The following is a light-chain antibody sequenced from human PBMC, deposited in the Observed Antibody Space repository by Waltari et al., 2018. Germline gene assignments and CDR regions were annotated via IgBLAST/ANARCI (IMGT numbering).Light chain of an antibody. CDR3: LQTYSSPLT. CDR2: FAS. Sequence: EIVLTQSPDFQAMPPKEKVTITCRASQSIDYSLHWYQQKPGQSPKVLIKFASQSFSGVSSRFSGSGSGRDFTHTISSLEAEDAAMYYCLQTYSSPLTFGGGTKVEIK. V-gene: IGKV6-21*01. J-gene: IGKJ4*01. CDR1: QSIDYS.